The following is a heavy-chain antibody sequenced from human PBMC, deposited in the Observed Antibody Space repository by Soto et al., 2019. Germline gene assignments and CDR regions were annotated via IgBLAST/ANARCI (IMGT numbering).Heavy chain of an antibody. V-gene: IGHV4-34*01. D-gene: IGHD3-3*01. CDR2: INHSGST. J-gene: IGHJ6*02. Sequence: SETLSLTCAVYGGSFSCYYWSWIRQPPGKGLEWIGEINHSGSTNYNPSLKSRVTISVDTSKNQFSLKLSSVTAADTAVYYCARAAGVVSSYYYYYGMDVWGQGTTVTVSS. CDR1: GGSFSCYY. CDR3: ARAAGVVSSYYYYYGMDV.